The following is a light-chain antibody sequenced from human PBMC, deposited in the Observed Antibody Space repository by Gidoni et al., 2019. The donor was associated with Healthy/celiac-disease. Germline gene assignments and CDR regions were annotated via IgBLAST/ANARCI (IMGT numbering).Light chain of an antibody. J-gene: IGKJ3*01. CDR3: QQYGSSPGGA. CDR2: GAS. Sequence: VLTHSPGTLSLSPGERATLSCRASQSVSSSYLAWYQQKPGKAPRLLIYGASSRATGIPDRFSGSGSGTDFTLTISRLEPEDFAVYYCQQYGSSPGGAFGPGTKVEIK. V-gene: IGKV3-20*01. CDR1: QSVSSSY.